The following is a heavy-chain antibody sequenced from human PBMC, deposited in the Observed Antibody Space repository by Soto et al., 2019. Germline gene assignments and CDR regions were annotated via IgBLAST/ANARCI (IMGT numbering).Heavy chain of an antibody. J-gene: IGHJ6*03. CDR2: ITGGGGNM. CDR3: ANVGAEYSPFYFYMDV. V-gene: IGHV3-23*01. Sequence: EVHLLESGGGLGQPGGSLRLSCAASGFSFTTYAMYWVRQAPGTGLEWVSGITGGGGNMYYADSVKGRFTISRDNSKTTLFLQINSLRAEDTAIYYCANVGAEYSPFYFYMDVWGKGTTVTVSS. D-gene: IGHD2-15*01. CDR1: GFSFTTYA.